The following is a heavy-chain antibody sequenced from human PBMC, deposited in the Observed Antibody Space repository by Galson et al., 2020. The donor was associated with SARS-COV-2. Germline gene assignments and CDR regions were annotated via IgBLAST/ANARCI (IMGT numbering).Heavy chain of an antibody. CDR1: GYTLTELS. D-gene: IGHD2-8*02. CDR3: ATSGPYCTGGVGPNWVDP. Sequence: ASVKVSCKVSGYTLTELSMHWVRQAPGKGLEWMGGFDTEDGETIYAQKFQGRVTMTEDTSTDTAYMELSRLRSEDTAVDYCATSGPYCTGGVGPNWVDPWGQGTLVTVSS. J-gene: IGHJ5*02. CDR2: FDTEDGET. V-gene: IGHV1-24*01.